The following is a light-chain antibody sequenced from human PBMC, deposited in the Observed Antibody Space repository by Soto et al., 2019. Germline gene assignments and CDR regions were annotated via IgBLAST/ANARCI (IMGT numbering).Light chain of an antibody. CDR3: QQYNYYST. V-gene: IGKV1-5*01. Sequence: DIQMTQSPSTLSSSVGDRVTITCRASQSLSGRLAWYQQRPGQAPKLLIYDVSTLESGVPSRFSGTGTGSGTEFTLSISDLQPDDFATYYCQQYNYYSTFCPGNKVEVK. J-gene: IGKJ1*01. CDR1: QSLSGR. CDR2: DVS.